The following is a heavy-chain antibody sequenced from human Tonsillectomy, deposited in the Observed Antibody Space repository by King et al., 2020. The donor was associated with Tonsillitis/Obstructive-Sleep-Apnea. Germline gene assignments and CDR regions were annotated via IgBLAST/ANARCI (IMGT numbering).Heavy chain of an antibody. V-gene: IGHV4-39*01. CDR3: ASDRRSLEWLLLVDS. J-gene: IGHJ4*02. Sequence: LQLQESGPGLVKPSETLSLTCTVSGGSISSSGYYWGWIRQPPGKGLEWIGSVYYSGSTYYNPSLKSRVTISVDTSKNQFSLNLSSVTAADTTVYFCASDRRSLEWLLLVDSWGQGTLVTVSS. CDR2: VYYSGST. CDR1: GGSISSSGYY. D-gene: IGHD3-3*01.